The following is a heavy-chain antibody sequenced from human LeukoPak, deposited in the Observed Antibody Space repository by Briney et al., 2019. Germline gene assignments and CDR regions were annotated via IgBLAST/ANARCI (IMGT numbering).Heavy chain of an antibody. CDR1: AFTFSIYS. D-gene: IGHD2-21*02. CDR3: ARSICGGDCYYTIDY. J-gene: IGHJ4*02. CDR2: ISSSSSYI. Sequence: GGSLRLSRAASAFTFSIYSMNWVRQAPGKGLEWVSSISSSSSYIYYADSVKGRFTIYRDNAKNSLYLQMNSLRAEDTAVYYCARSICGGDCYYTIDYWGQGTLVTVSS. V-gene: IGHV3-21*01.